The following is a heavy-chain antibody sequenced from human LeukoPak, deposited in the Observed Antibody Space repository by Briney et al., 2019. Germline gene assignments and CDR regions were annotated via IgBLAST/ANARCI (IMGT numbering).Heavy chain of an antibody. CDR3: ARVGSVTIFTH. CDR1: GYTFTSNY. J-gene: IGHJ4*02. V-gene: IGHV1-46*01. Sequence: GASVKVSCKASGYTFTSNYIHWVRQAPGQGLEWMGMIYPRDGSTSYAQKFQGRVTVTRDTSTSTVHMELSGLRSEDTAVYYCARVGSVTIFTHWGQGALVTVSS. CDR2: IYPRDGST. D-gene: IGHD3-3*01.